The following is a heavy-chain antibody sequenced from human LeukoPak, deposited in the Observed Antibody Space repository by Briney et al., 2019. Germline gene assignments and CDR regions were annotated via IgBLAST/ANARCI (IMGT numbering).Heavy chain of an antibody. CDR2: IYYDGTT. CDR1: GGSISTTSYY. D-gene: IGHD3-22*01. Sequence: SETLSLTCTASGGSISTTSYYWAWIRQPPGKGLEWIVSIYYDGTTYYNPSLKSRVTTSIDTSKKQFSLDLSAVTATDTAVYYCARHFRREVLIGSAFDIWGQGTMVTVSS. V-gene: IGHV4-39*01. CDR3: ARHFRREVLIGSAFDI. J-gene: IGHJ3*02.